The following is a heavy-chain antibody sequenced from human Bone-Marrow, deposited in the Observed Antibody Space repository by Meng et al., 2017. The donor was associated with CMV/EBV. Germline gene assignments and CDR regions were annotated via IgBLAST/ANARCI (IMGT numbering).Heavy chain of an antibody. V-gene: IGHV3-21*01. CDR2: ISSSSSYI. J-gene: IGHJ6*02. Sequence: CAASGFTFSSYSMNWVRQAPGKGLEWVSSISSSSSYIYYADSVKGRFTISRDNAKNSLYLQMNSLRAEDTAVYYCAGVDIVVVGMDVWGQGTTVTVSS. CDR1: GFTFSSYS. CDR3: AGVDIVVVGMDV. D-gene: IGHD2-15*01.